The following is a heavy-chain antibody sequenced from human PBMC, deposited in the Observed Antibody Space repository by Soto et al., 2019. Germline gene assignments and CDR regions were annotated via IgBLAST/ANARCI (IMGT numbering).Heavy chain of an antibody. CDR1: GFTLSSYV. Sequence: PGGSLRLSCAASGFTLSSYVMHWVRQSPGKGLEWVAVISYDGSRKYYADSVKGRFTISRDNSKNTLYLQMNSLRAEDTAVYYCAKGHTSNWYKMMDVWGQGTTVTVSS. V-gene: IGHV3-30*18. J-gene: IGHJ6*02. CDR3: AKGHTSNWYKMMDV. CDR2: ISYDGSRK. D-gene: IGHD1-20*01.